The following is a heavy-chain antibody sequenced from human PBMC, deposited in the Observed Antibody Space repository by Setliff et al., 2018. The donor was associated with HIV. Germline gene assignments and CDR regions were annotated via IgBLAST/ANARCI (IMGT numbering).Heavy chain of an antibody. Sequence: PSETLSLTCTVSGGSVTNTKSYWGWIRQPPGKGLEWIASISHSGNTYYNPSLNSRVTISLDTSKNQFSLKLTSVTAADTAVYYCSNWNTTVEADSWGQGTLVTVSS. V-gene: IGHV4-39*01. CDR1: GGSVTNTKSY. CDR2: ISHSGNT. D-gene: IGHD1-1*01. J-gene: IGHJ4*02. CDR3: SNWNTTVEADS.